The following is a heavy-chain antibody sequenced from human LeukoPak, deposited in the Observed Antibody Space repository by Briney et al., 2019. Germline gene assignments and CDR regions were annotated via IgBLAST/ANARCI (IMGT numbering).Heavy chain of an antibody. V-gene: IGHV3-7*01. CDR3: ARDGLQVDTAMVIDY. J-gene: IGHJ4*02. Sequence: GGSLRLSCAASGFTFSSYWMSWVRQAPGKGLEWVANIKQDGSEKYYVDSVKGRFTISRDNSKNTLYLQMNSLRAEDTAVYYCARDGLQVDTAMVIDYWGQGTLVTVSS. D-gene: IGHD5-18*01. CDR1: GFTFSSYW. CDR2: IKQDGSEK.